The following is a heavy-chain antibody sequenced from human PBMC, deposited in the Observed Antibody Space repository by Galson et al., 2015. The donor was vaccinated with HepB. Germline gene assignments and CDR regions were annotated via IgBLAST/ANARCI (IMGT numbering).Heavy chain of an antibody. J-gene: IGHJ4*02. Sequence: ETLSLTCAVYGGSFSGYYWSWIRQPPGKGLEWIGEINHSGSTNYNPSLKSRVTISVDTSKNQFSLKLSSVTAADTAVYYCARGHWYYYDSSGYYYNFDYWGQGTLVTVSS. D-gene: IGHD3-22*01. CDR3: ARGHWYYYDSSGYYYNFDY. V-gene: IGHV4-34*01. CDR1: GGSFSGYY. CDR2: INHSGST.